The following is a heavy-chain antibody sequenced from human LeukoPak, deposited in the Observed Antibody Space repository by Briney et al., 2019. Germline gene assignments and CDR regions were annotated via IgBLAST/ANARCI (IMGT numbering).Heavy chain of an antibody. CDR1: GFTFSSYW. V-gene: IGHV3-7*05. D-gene: IGHD2/OR15-2a*01. CDR2: IKQEGSEK. Sequence: GGSLRLSCAASGFTFSSYWMSWVRQAPGKGLEWVANIKQEGSEKYYVDSVKGRFTISRDNAKKSLYLQMNSLRAEDTAVFYCARDRDNITCPHDHWGQGTLVTVSS. CDR3: ARDRDNITCPHDH. J-gene: IGHJ4*02.